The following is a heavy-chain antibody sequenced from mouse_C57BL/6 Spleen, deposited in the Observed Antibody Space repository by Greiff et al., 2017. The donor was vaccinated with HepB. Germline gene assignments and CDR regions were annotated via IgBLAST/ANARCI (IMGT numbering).Heavy chain of an antibody. J-gene: IGHJ2*01. CDR3: TSHYYGSSYEGSDY. Sequence: QVQLQQSGAELVRPGASVTLSCKASGYTFTDYEMHWVKQTPVHGLEWIGAIDPETGGTAYNQKFKGKAILTADKSSSTAYMDLRSLTSEDSAVYYCTSHYYGSSYEGSDYWGQGTTLTVSS. CDR2: IDPETGGT. V-gene: IGHV1-15*01. D-gene: IGHD1-1*01. CDR1: GYTFTDYE.